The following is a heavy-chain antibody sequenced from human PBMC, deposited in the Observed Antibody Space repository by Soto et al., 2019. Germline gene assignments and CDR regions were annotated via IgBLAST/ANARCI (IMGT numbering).Heavy chain of an antibody. CDR3: ARGDRSDHYYYYYMDV. D-gene: IGHD3-22*01. V-gene: IGHV1-8*01. CDR1: GYTLTSYD. Sequence: ASVKVSCKASGYTLTSYDINWVRQATGQGLEWMGWMNPNSGNTGYAQKFQGRVTMTRNTSISTAYMELSSLRSEDTAVYYCARGDRSDHYYYYYMDVWGKGTTVTVSS. J-gene: IGHJ6*03. CDR2: MNPNSGNT.